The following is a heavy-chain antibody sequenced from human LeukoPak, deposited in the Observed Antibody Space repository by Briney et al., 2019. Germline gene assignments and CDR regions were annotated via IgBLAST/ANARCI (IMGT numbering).Heavy chain of an antibody. D-gene: IGHD5-18*01. Sequence: GGSLRLSCAASDSMSRRFKMNWVRQAPGKGLEWVSYISGDSSTIHYADSVKGRFTISRDNAENSLYLQMNSLRAEDTAVYYCARGGYNYGSVFDYWGQGTLVTVSS. J-gene: IGHJ4*02. CDR1: DSMSRRFK. CDR3: ARGGYNYGSVFDY. CDR2: ISGDSSTI. V-gene: IGHV3-48*01.